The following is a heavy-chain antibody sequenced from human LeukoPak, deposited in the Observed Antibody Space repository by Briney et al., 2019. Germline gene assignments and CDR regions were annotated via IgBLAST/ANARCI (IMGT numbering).Heavy chain of an antibody. Sequence: GGSLRLSCAASGFTFDDYAMHWVRQAPGKGLGWVSLISWVGGSTYYAHSVKGRFTISTDNSKNSLYLKMNSLRAETTALYYCAKDISGIALGYFQHWGQGTLVTVSS. CDR1: GFTFDDYA. V-gene: IGHV3-43D*04. D-gene: IGHD6-19*01. CDR3: AKDISGIALGYFQH. CDR2: ISWVGGST. J-gene: IGHJ1*01.